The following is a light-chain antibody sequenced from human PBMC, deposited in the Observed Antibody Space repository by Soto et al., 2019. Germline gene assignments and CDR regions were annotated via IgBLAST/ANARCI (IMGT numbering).Light chain of an antibody. CDR2: TAS. Sequence: DIQLTQSPSSLSASVGDRVTITCRASQSIRIYLNWYQQKPGKAPTLLIHTASSFQSGVPSRFSGSGSGTEFTLTISSLQAEDFASYYCQQYYTMSTFCQGTKVEIK. CDR3: QQYYTMST. CDR1: QSIRIY. J-gene: IGKJ1*01. V-gene: IGKV1-39*01.